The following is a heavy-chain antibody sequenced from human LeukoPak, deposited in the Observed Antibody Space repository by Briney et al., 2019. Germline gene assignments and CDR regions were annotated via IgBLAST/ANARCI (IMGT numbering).Heavy chain of an antibody. J-gene: IGHJ5*02. CDR2: TYYRSTWYN. Sequence: PSQTLSLTCAISGDSVSSNSVTWNWIRQSPSKVLWWLGRTYYRSTWYNDYAVSVRGRITVTPDTSNNPSSLHLNSLTPEDTAVYYCARRLTQYDCFDPWGQGILVTVSS. CDR1: GDSVSSNSVT. CDR3: ARRLTQYDCFDP. V-gene: IGHV6-1*01. D-gene: IGHD2-2*01.